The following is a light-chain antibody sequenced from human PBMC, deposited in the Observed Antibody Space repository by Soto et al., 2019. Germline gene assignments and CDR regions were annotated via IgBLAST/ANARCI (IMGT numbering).Light chain of an antibody. CDR3: QVRDVWPT. J-gene: IGKJ1*01. CDR2: DAA. CDR1: QSVSTS. V-gene: IGKV3-11*01. Sequence: MVLTQSPATLSLSPGERAALSCRASQSVSTSLAWYQYKPGQAPSLLIYDAAKRAPGIPARFSGSGSGTDFTLTISSPEPEDFAVYYCQVRDVWPTFGQGTKVEIK.